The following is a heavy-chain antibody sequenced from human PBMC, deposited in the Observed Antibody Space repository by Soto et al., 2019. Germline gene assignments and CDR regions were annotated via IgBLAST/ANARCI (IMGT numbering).Heavy chain of an antibody. CDR3: AGQKEACTSTNGYVAFDI. CDR1: GFTFSDYI. J-gene: IGHJ3*02. V-gene: IGHV3-21*01. Sequence: EIQLVESGGGLVKPGGSLRLSCAASGFTFSDYIMNWVRQAPGKGLEWLSSISSSSSYIYYADSVKGRFTISRDNAKNSLVMHMNSLQADDPAVDDCAGQKEACTSTNGYVAFDIWGQGTMVTVSA. CDR2: ISSSSSYI. D-gene: IGHD2-2*01.